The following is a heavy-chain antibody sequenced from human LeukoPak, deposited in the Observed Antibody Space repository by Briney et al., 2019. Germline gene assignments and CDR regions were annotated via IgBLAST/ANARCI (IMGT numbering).Heavy chain of an antibody. V-gene: IGHV3-48*01. CDR2: ITKDSDRR. J-gene: IGHJ4*02. CDR1: GFFFGGHA. D-gene: IGHD3-10*01. Sequence: PGGSLRLSCEASGFFFGGHAMHWLRQAPGKGLEWIAFITKDSDRRHYAESVEGRFTVSRDNAKSSLYLQMSSLRVEDTAIYYCARYHLGSYLRDPLDHWGQGSVVTVSS. CDR3: ARYHLGSYLRDPLDH.